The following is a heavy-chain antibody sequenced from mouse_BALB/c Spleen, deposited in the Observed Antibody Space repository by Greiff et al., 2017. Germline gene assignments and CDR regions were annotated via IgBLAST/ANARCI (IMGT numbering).Heavy chain of an antibody. D-gene: IGHD2-3*01. Sequence: VQLVESGAELVRPGASVTLSCKASGYTFTDYEMHWVKQTPVHGLEWIGAIDPETGGTAYNQKFKGKATLTADKSSSTAYMELRSLTSEDSAVYYCTRDDGYLYFDYWGQGTTLTVSS. J-gene: IGHJ2*01. CDR1: GYTFTDYE. V-gene: IGHV1-15*01. CDR2: IDPETGGT. CDR3: TRDDGYLYFDY.